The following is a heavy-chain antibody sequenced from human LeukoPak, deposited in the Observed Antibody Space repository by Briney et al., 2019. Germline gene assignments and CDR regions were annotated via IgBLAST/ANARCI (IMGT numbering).Heavy chain of an antibody. J-gene: IGHJ4*02. Sequence: GGSLRLSCAASGFTFSSYSLIWVRQAPGKGLEWVSSISSSSSYIYYADSAKGRFTISRDNVKNSLYLQMNSLRAEDTAVYYCARDGVYCTNGVCRYYFDYWGQGTLVTVSS. V-gene: IGHV3-21*01. CDR1: GFTFSSYS. CDR3: ARDGVYCTNGVCRYYFDY. CDR2: ISSSSSYI. D-gene: IGHD2-8*01.